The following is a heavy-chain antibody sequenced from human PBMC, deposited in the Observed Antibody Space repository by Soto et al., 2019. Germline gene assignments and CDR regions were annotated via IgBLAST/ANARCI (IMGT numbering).Heavy chain of an antibody. V-gene: IGHV1-46*03. CDR1: GYTFTSYY. CDR3: AYIAVAPGIDY. J-gene: IGHJ4*02. CDR2: INPSGGST. D-gene: IGHD6-19*01. Sequence: GASVKVSCKASGYTFTSYYMHWVRQAPGQGLEWMGIINPSGGSTSYAQKFQDRVTMTRDTSTSTVYMELSSLRSEDTAVYYCAYIAVAPGIDYWGQGTLVTVSS.